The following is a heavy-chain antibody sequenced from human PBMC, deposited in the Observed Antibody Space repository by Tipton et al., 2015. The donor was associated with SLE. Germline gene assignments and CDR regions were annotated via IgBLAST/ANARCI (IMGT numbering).Heavy chain of an antibody. V-gene: IGHV4-34*01. D-gene: IGHD5-18*01. CDR1: GGSFSGYY. CDR2: INHSGST. Sequence: TLSLTCTVYGGSFSGYYWSWIRQPPGKGLEWIGEINHSGSTNYNPSLKSRVTISVDTSKSQFSLKLSSVTAADTAVYYCARGYTAMAYWGQGTLVTVSS. J-gene: IGHJ4*02. CDR3: ARGYTAMAY.